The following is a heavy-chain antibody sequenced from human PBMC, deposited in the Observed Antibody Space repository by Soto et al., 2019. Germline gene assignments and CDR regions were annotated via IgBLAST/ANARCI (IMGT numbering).Heavy chain of an antibody. CDR1: GFRFSNYG. V-gene: IGHV3-30*18. D-gene: IGHD5-18*01. J-gene: IGHJ3*02. CDR3: AKDRGGYSYGNDAFDI. CDR2: ISYDGSNK. Sequence: SGGSLRLSCAASGFRFSNYGMHWVRQAPGKGLEWVAVISYDGSNKYYADSVKGRFTISRDSSRNTLYLLMNSLRPEDTAVYYCAKDRGGYSYGNDAFDIWGQGTMVTVSS.